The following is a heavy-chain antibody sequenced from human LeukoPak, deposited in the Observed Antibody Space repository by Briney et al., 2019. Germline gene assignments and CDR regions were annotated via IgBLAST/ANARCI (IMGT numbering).Heavy chain of an antibody. J-gene: IGHJ4*02. CDR1: GFTFDDYA. Sequence: GGSLRLSCAASGFTFDDYATHWVRQVPGKGLEWVSLIRGDGSKAYYADSVKGRFTISRDSSKNSLYLQMSSLRTGDTALYYCAKEGGTIYFDSWGQGTLVTVSS. CDR2: IRGDGSKA. D-gene: IGHD1-1*01. CDR3: AKEGGTIYFDS. V-gene: IGHV3-43*02.